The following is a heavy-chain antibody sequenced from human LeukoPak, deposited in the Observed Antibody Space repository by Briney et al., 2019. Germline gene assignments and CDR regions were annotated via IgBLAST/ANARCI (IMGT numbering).Heavy chain of an antibody. Sequence: PSETLSLTCTVSGGSISSYYWSWIRQHPGKGLEWIGYIYYSGSTYYNPSLKSRVTISVDTSKNQFSLKLSSVTAADTAVYYCARARYLVPAATYYYYYGMDVWGQGTTVTVSS. CDR2: IYYSGST. D-gene: IGHD2-15*01. CDR3: ARARYLVPAATYYYYYGMDV. V-gene: IGHV4-59*06. CDR1: GGSISSYY. J-gene: IGHJ6*02.